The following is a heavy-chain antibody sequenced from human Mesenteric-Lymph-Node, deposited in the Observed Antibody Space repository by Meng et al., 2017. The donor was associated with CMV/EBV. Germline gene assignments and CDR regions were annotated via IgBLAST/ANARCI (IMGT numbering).Heavy chain of an antibody. D-gene: IGHD3-3*01. CDR3: ARDADWGMFGVDPPDH. CDR1: GFTFSTYG. J-gene: IGHJ5*02. CDR2: ISEDGRIE. Sequence: LTGAASGFTFSTYGMHWVRQAPAKGLEWVAVISEDGRIEYRADSVKGRFTISRDNSKNTVYLQMNSLTAEDSALYYCARDADWGMFGVDPPDHWGQGTLVTVSS. V-gene: IGHV3-30*03.